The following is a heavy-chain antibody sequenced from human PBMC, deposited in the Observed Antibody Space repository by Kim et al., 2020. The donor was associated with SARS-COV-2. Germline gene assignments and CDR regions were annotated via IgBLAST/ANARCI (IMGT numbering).Heavy chain of an antibody. CDR2: INHSGST. Sequence: SETLSLTCAVYGGSFSGYYWSWIRQPPGKGLEWIGEINHSGSTNYNPSLKSRVTISVDTSKNQFSLKLSSVTAADTAVYYCARGRYYYDSGDYHGPYAFDIWGQGTRVTVSS. CDR3: ARGRYYYDSGDYHGPYAFDI. V-gene: IGHV4-34*01. CDR1: GGSFSGYY. D-gene: IGHD3-22*01. J-gene: IGHJ3*02.